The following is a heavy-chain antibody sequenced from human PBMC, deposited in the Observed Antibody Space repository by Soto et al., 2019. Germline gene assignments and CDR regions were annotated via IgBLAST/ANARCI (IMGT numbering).Heavy chain of an antibody. D-gene: IGHD2-15*01. CDR3: ARPPLPGYSIHFNS. CDR1: GYSFTSCW. J-gene: IGHJ4*02. V-gene: IGHV5-51*01. Sequence: GESLKISCKGSGYSFTSCWIGWVRQMPGKGLEWMGIVYPRDSDTRYSPSFQGQVTISADRSTGTAFLQWRSLKASDTALYYCARPPLPGYSIHFNSWGQGTPVTVSS. CDR2: VYPRDSDT.